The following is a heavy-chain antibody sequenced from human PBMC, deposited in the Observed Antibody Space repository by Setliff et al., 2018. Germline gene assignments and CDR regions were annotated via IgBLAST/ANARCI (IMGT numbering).Heavy chain of an antibody. CDR1: GDSISSYY. J-gene: IGHJ4*02. CDR3: ARDNTIVGATDY. D-gene: IGHD1-26*01. CDR2: IYYSGST. Sequence: SETLSLTCTVSGDSISSYYWSWIRQPPGKGLEWIGYIYYSGSTNYNPSLKSRVTMSVATFENHFSLNLSSVTAADTAVYFCARDNTIVGATDYWGQGTLVTVSS. V-gene: IGHV4-59*12.